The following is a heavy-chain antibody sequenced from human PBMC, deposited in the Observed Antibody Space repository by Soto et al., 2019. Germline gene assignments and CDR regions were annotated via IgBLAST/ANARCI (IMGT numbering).Heavy chain of an antibody. J-gene: IGHJ4*02. V-gene: IGHV4-34*12. D-gene: IGHD6-13*01. CDR3: ARDYRYSGSYHLDY. CDR2: IIHSGGT. CDR1: GGSFTDYY. Sequence: SETLSLTCAVYGGSFTDYYWSWIRQPPGKGLEWIGKIIHSGGTNYNPSLKSRVTISLDTSKNQFSLKLSSVTAADTAVYYCARDYRYSGSYHLDYWGQGTLVTVSS.